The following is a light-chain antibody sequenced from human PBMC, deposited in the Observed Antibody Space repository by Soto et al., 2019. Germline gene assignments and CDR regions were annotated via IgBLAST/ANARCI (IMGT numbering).Light chain of an antibody. J-gene: IGLJ2*01. Sequence: QSALTQPPSASGSPGQSVTISCTGTSSDVGGYNYVSWYQQHSGKAPKLMIYEVSKRPSGVPDRFSGSKSGNTASLTVSGLQAEDEADYYCSSYAGSNRVVFGGGTQLTVL. CDR2: EVS. CDR3: SSYAGSNRVV. CDR1: SSDVGGYNY. V-gene: IGLV2-8*01.